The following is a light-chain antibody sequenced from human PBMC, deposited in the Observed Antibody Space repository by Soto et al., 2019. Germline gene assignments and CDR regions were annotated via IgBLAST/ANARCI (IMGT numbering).Light chain of an antibody. V-gene: IGLV3-21*02. CDR3: QVWDSNRVQVV. Sequence: SYELTQPPSVSVAPGQTARITCGENNIGRKSVHWYQQKSGQAPVLVLYADSDRPSGIPERFSGSNSGDTATLTISRVESGDEADYFCQVWDSNRVQVVFGGGTKVTVL. J-gene: IGLJ2*01. CDR1: NIGRKS. CDR2: ADS.